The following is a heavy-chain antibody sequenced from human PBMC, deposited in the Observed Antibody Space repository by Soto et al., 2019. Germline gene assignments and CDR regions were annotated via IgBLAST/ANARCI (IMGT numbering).Heavy chain of an antibody. D-gene: IGHD2-21*01. CDR3: ARGGISHWAYFYYMDV. V-gene: IGHV4-34*01. CDR2: INHLGSI. Sequence: SETLSLTCVVSGGSLSDYFWSWIRQPPGMALEWIGEINHLGSINYNPSLKSRATMSVDTSKNQFSLTLNSVTAADTATYYCARGGISHWAYFYYMDVWDRGTTVTFSS. J-gene: IGHJ6*03. CDR1: GGSLSDYF.